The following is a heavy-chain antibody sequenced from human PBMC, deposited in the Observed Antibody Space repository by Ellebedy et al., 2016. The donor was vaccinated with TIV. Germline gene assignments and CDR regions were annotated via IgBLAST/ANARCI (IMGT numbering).Heavy chain of an antibody. V-gene: IGHV1-18*04. CDR2: ISPYNGNT. J-gene: IGHJ4*02. Sequence: ASVKVSCKASGYTFTNYGISWVRQAPGQGLEWMGWISPYNGNTNYAQKLQGRVTMTTDTSTSTAYMELRSLRSDDTAVYYCARSITLVRGTLYDYWGQGTLVTVSS. D-gene: IGHD3-10*01. CDR3: ARSITLVRGTLYDY. CDR1: GYTFTNYG.